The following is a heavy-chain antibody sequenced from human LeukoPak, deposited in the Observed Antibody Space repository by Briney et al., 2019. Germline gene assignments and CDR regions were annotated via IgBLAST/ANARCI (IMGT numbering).Heavy chain of an antibody. D-gene: IGHD2-15*01. Sequence: PGGSLRLSCAASGFTFSSYAMSWVRQAPGKGMEWVSTISGSGGSTYYADSVKGRFTISRDNSKNTVYLQLNSLRAEDTAVYYCAKRPYCSGAVCQYMDYWGQGTLVTVSS. CDR3: AKRPYCSGAVCQYMDY. CDR1: GFTFSSYA. CDR2: ISGSGGST. J-gene: IGHJ4*02. V-gene: IGHV3-23*01.